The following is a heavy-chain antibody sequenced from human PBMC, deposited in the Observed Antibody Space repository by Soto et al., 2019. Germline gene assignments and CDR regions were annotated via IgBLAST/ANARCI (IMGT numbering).Heavy chain of an antibody. Sequence: PWWSLRLSCSASVFTVSSNYMSWVRQAPGKGLEWVSVIYSGGSTYYADSVKGRFTISRDNSKNTLYLQMNSLRVEDTAVYYCARDHSRNWFDPWGQGTLVTVS. V-gene: IGHV3-53*01. CDR2: IYSGGST. CDR3: ARDHSRNWFDP. D-gene: IGHD4-4*01. J-gene: IGHJ5*02. CDR1: VFTVSSNY.